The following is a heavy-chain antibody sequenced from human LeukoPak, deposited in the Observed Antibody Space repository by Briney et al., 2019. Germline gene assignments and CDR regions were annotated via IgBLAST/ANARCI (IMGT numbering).Heavy chain of an antibody. CDR1: GFTFSSFW. J-gene: IGHJ6*03. Sequence: GGSLRLSCAASGFTFSSFWMSWVRQAPGKGLEWVANIKQDGSEKYYVDSVRGRFTISRDNAKNSLYLQMNSLRAEDTAVYYCARDLRGTFTYYYYMDVWGKGTTVTVS. V-gene: IGHV3-7*01. D-gene: IGHD3-10*01. CDR3: ARDLRGTFTYYYYMDV. CDR2: IKQDGSEK.